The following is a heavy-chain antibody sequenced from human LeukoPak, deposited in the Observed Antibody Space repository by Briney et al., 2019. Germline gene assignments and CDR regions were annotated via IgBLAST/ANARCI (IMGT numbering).Heavy chain of an antibody. Sequence: ASVKVSCKASGYTFTSYGISWVRQAPGQGLEWMGWITAYSGNRNYAQKLQGRVTMTTDTSTSTAYMELRSLRSDDTAVYYCARDHGSRNWNYPLDYYYGMDVWAKGPRSPSP. D-gene: IGHD1-7*01. V-gene: IGHV1-18*01. CDR2: ITAYSGNR. CDR1: GYTFTSYG. J-gene: IGHJ6*02. CDR3: ARDHGSRNWNYPLDYYYGMDV.